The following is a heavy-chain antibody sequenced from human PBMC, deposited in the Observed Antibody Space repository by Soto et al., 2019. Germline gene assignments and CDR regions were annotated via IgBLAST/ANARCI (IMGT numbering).Heavy chain of an antibody. V-gene: IGHV3-11*01. CDR3: ARGGQQLHGMDV. CDR2: ISSSGSPI. D-gene: IGHD6-13*01. J-gene: IGHJ6*02. CDR1: GFTFSDYY. Sequence: PGGSLRLSCAAPGFTFSDYYMTWIRQAPGEGLEWVSYISSSGSPIYYADSVKGRFTISRDNAKNSLYLQMNSLRAEDTAVYYCARGGQQLHGMDVWGQGTTVTVSS.